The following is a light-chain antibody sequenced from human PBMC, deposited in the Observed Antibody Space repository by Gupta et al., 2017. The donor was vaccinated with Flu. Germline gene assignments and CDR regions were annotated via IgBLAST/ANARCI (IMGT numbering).Light chain of an antibody. J-gene: IGKJ1*01. CDR3: MQALQTPWT. Sequence: IVMTQSPPSLPVTPGEPASIPCRASQSLLHSNGYNYLDWYLQKPGQSPQLLIYLGSNRASGVPDRFSGSGSGTDFTLKISRVEAEDVGVYYCMQALQTPWTFGQGTKVEIK. CDR1: QSLLHSNGYNY. V-gene: IGKV2-28*01. CDR2: LGS.